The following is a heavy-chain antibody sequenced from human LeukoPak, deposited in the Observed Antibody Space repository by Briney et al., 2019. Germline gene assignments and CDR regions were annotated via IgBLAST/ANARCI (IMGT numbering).Heavy chain of an antibody. CDR1: GYTFTGYY. CDR2: INPNSGGT. J-gene: IGHJ4*02. CDR3: ARGPPSYGILTGLFDY. D-gene: IGHD3-9*01. Sequence: ASVKVSCKASGYTFTGYYMHWVRQAPGQGLEWMGRINPNSGGTNYAQKFQGRVTMTRDTSISTAYMELSRLRSDSTAVYYCARGPPSYGILTGLFDYWGQGTLVTVSS. V-gene: IGHV1-2*06.